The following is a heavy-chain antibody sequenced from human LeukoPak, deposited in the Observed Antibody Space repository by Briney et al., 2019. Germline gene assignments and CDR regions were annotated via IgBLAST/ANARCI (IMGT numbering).Heavy chain of an antibody. V-gene: IGHV1-18*01. Sequence: ASVKVSCKASGYTFTSYGISWVRQAPGQGLEWMGWISAYNGNTNYAQKLQGRVTMTTDTSTSTAYMELRSLRSDDTAVYYCARSLVWFRELLDGPSAFDYWGQGTLVTVSS. D-gene: IGHD3-10*01. CDR3: ARSLVWFRELLDGPSAFDY. CDR2: ISAYNGNT. J-gene: IGHJ4*02. CDR1: GYTFTSYG.